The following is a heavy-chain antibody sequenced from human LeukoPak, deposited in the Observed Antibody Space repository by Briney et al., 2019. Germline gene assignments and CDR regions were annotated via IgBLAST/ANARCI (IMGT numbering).Heavy chain of an antibody. D-gene: IGHD3-22*01. Sequence: SETLSLTCTVSGGSVSSNIYYWNWIRQPPGKGLEWIGYIYYSGSTNYNPSLKTRVTISVDTSKNQFSLKLTSLTAADTAVYYCAREDSSGYLGYWGQGTLVTVSS. V-gene: IGHV4-61*01. CDR2: IYYSGST. J-gene: IGHJ4*02. CDR1: GGSVSSNIYY. CDR3: AREDSSGYLGY.